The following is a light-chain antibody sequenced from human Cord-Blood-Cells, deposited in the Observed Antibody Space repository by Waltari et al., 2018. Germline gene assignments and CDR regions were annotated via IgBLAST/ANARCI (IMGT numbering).Light chain of an antibody. CDR3: CSYAGSSTLVV. Sequence: QSALTQPASVSGSPGQSITISCTGTSSDVGSYNLVSWYHQHPGKAPKLMIYEVSKRPSGVSNRCSGSKSGNTASLTISGLQAEDEADYYCCSYAGSSTLVVFGGGTKLTVL. J-gene: IGLJ2*01. CDR1: SSDVGSYNL. CDR2: EVS. V-gene: IGLV2-23*02.